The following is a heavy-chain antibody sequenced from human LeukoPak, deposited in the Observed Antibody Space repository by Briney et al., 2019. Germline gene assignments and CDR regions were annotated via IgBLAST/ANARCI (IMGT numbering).Heavy chain of an antibody. V-gene: IGHV4-34*01. CDR1: GGSFSGYY. D-gene: IGHD6-19*01. CDR3: AREAYSSGWYPWFDP. J-gene: IGHJ5*02. Sequence: SETLSLTCAVYGGSFSGYYWSWIRQPPGKGLEWIGEINHSGSTNYNPSLKSRVTISVDTSKNQFSLKLSSVTAADTAVYYCAREAYSSGWYPWFDPWGQGTLVTVSS. CDR2: INHSGST.